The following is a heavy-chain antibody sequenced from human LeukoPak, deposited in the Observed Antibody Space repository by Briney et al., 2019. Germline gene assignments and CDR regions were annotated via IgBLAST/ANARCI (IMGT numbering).Heavy chain of an antibody. Sequence: SETLSLTCTVSGYSISSANSWSWIRQPPGKSLEWIGYIYYSGSTNYNPSLKSRVTISVDTSKNQFSLKLSSVTAADTAVYYCARGSRDGYKGESFGIAFDIWGQGTMVTVSS. CDR1: GYSISSANS. CDR2: IYYSGST. D-gene: IGHD5-24*01. V-gene: IGHV4-61*01. CDR3: ARGSRDGYKGESFGIAFDI. J-gene: IGHJ3*02.